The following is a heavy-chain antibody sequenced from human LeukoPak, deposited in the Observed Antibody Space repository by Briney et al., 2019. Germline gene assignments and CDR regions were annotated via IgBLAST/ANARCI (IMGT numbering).Heavy chain of an antibody. J-gene: IGHJ4*02. CDR2: INPNSGGT. V-gene: IGHV1-2*02. CDR1: GYTFTSYG. CDR3: ARVGNQPLLFGS. Sequence: PWASVKVSCKASGYTFTSYGISWVRQAPGQGLEWMGWINPNSGGTNYAQKFQGRVTMTRDTSVTTAYLELSRLRSDDTAMYYCARVGNQPLLFGSWGQGTLVTVSS. D-gene: IGHD1-14*01.